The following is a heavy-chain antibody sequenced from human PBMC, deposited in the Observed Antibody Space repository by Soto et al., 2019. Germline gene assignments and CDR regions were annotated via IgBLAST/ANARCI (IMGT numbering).Heavy chain of an antibody. D-gene: IGHD1-26*01. V-gene: IGHV3-33*01. J-gene: IGHJ4*02. CDR1: GFTFSSYG. CDR3: ASEGATSYFDY. CDR2: IWYDGSNK. Sequence: VQLVESGGGVVQPGRSLRLSCAASGFTFSSYGMHWVRQAPGKGLEWVAVIWYDGSNKYYADSVKGRFTISRDNSKNTLYLQMNSLRAEDTAVYYCASEGATSYFDYWGQGTLVTVSS.